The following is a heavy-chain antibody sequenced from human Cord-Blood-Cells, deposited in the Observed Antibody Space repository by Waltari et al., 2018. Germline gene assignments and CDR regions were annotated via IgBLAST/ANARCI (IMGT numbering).Heavy chain of an antibody. CDR3: AKAADFWSGYYTKSSFDY. CDR1: GFTFSSYA. D-gene: IGHD3-3*01. Sequence: EAQMVESGGGLVQPGGSLRLSCAASGFTFSSYAMTWVRQAPGKGLEWVSALSGSGGSTYYADSVKGRFTISRDNSKNTLYLQMNSLRAEDTAVYYCAKAADFWSGYYTKSSFDYWGQGTLVTVSS. CDR2: LSGSGGST. V-gene: IGHV3-23*04. J-gene: IGHJ4*02.